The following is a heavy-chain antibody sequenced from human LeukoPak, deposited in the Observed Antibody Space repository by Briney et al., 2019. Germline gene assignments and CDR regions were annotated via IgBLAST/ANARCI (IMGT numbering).Heavy chain of an antibody. D-gene: IGHD6-13*01. CDR3: AKDQEQQLAYFDY. V-gene: IGHV3-23*01. Sequence: GGSLRLSCVASGFTFSSFAMSWVRQAPGKGLEWVSAISGSGGSTYYADSVEGRFTISRDNSKNTLYLQMNSLRAEDTAIYYCAKDQEQQLAYFDYWGQGTLVTVSS. J-gene: IGHJ4*02. CDR1: GFTFSSFA. CDR2: ISGSGGST.